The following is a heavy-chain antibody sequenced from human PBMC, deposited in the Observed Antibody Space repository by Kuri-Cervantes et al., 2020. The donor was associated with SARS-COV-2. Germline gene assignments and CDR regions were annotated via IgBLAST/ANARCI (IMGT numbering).Heavy chain of an antibody. V-gene: IGHV3-30*19. CDR1: GFTFSSYG. CDR3: TREAYDYNMGFDS. J-gene: IGHJ4*02. CDR2: VSYNGTNK. Sequence: GESLKISCAASGFTFSSYGMHWVRQAPGTGLEWVAVVSYNGTNKYYAASVKGRFTISRDNSRNIVYLQMNSLRPEDTALYYCTREAYDYNMGFDSWGQGTLVTVSS. D-gene: IGHD4-11*01.